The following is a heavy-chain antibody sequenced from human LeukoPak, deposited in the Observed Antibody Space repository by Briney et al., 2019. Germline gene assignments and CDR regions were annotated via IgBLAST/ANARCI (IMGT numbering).Heavy chain of an antibody. V-gene: IGHV3-74*01. D-gene: IGHD3-16*01. CDR2: INGDGSRI. CDR1: GFTFSSHW. Sequence: GGSLRLSCVASGFTFSSHWMHWVRQVPGKGLMWVSRINGDGSRIHYGDSVKGRFTISRDNAKNTLYLQMTSLRGDDTAIYFCARDALGGRTKFDSWGHGSLVAVSS. J-gene: IGHJ4*01. CDR3: ARDALGGRTKFDS.